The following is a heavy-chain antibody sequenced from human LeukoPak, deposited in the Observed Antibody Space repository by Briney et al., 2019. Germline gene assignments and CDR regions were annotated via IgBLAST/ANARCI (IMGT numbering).Heavy chain of an antibody. Sequence: PSETLSLTCTVSGGSISGRGYYWGWIRQPPGKGLEWIGYIFYSGSTNYNPSLKSRVTISLDTSKSQFSLKLSSVTAADTAVYYCASTLQGYDSSWYFDYWGQGALVTVSS. D-gene: IGHD6-13*01. CDR2: IFYSGST. CDR3: ASTLQGYDSSWYFDY. J-gene: IGHJ4*02. CDR1: GGSISGRGYY. V-gene: IGHV4-61*05.